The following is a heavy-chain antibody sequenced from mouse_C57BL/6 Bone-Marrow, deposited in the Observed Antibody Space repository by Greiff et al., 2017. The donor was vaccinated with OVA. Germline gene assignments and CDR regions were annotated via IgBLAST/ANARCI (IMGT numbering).Heavy chain of an antibody. CDR2: IYPSDSET. Sequence: VQLQESGAELVRPGSSVKLSCKASGYTFTSYWMDWVKQRPGQGLEWIGNIYPSDSETHYNQKFKDKATLTVDKSSSTAYMQLSSLTSEDSAVYYCARSLGSRYYFDYWGQGTALTVSS. J-gene: IGHJ2*01. CDR3: ARSLGSRYYFDY. CDR1: GYTFTSYW. D-gene: IGHD1-2*01. V-gene: IGHV1-61*01.